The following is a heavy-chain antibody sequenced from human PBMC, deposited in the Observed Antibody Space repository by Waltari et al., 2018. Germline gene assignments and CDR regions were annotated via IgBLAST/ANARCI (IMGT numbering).Heavy chain of an antibody. CDR2: ISDDGGNK. CDR3: GRGKYMYYYDSSGFDY. D-gene: IGHD3-22*01. V-gene: IGHV3-30*01. Sequence: QVQLVASGGGVVQPGGSLRLSCAASGFTFSSFAIYWVRQAPGKGLEWVTTISDDGGNKYYADSVKGRFTISRDNSKNTLYLQMNSLRPEDTAVYYCGRGKYMYYYDSSGFDYWGQGTLVTVSS. J-gene: IGHJ4*02. CDR1: GFTFSSFA.